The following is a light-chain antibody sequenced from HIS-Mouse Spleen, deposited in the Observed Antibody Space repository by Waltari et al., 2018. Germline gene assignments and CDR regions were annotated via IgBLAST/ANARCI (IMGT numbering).Light chain of an antibody. CDR2: GAS. V-gene: IGKV3-20*01. CDR1: QSGSSSY. CDR3: QQYGSSPPYT. Sequence: EIVLTQSPGTLSLSPGERATLSCRASQSGSSSYLAWYQQKPGQAPRLLIYGASSRATGIPDRFSGSGSGKDFTLTISRLEPEDFAVYYCQQYGSSPPYTFGQGTKLEIK. J-gene: IGKJ2*01.